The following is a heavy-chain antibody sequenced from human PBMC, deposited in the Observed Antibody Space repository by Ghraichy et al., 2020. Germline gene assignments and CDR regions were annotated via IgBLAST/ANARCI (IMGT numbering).Heavy chain of an antibody. CDR3: ARADSEGYGMDV. Sequence: SQTPSLTCTVSGGSISSYYWSWIRQPPGKGLEWIGYIYYSGSTNYNPSLKSRVTISVDTSKNQFSLKLSSVTAADTAVYYCARADSEGYGMDVWGQGTTVTVSS. V-gene: IGHV4-59*01. J-gene: IGHJ6*02. CDR1: GGSISSYY. CDR2: IYYSGST.